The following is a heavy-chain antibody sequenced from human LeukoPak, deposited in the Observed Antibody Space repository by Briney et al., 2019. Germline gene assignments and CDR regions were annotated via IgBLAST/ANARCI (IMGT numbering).Heavy chain of an antibody. CDR2: ISAGGGST. CDR3: ATGRSGWYDYFDY. Sequence: GGSLRLSCAASGFAFSKYAMSWVRQAPGKGLEWISAISAGGGSTYYADSVKGQFIISRDNPKNTVFLQMNFLGAEDTAVYYCATGRSGWYDYFDYWGQGTLVTVSS. J-gene: IGHJ4*02. V-gene: IGHV3-23*01. CDR1: GFAFSKYA. D-gene: IGHD6-19*01.